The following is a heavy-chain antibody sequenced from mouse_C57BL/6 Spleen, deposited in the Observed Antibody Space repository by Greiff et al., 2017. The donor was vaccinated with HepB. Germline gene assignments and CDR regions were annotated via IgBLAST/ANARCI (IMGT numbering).Heavy chain of an antibody. CDR2: IYPSDSET. V-gene: IGHV1-61*01. D-gene: IGHD3-2*02. CDR3: ARSGRQSPYFDY. J-gene: IGHJ2*01. Sequence: QVQLKQPGAELVRPGSSVKLSCKASGYTFTSYWMDWVKQRPGQGLEWIGNIYPSDSETHYNQKFKDKATLTVDKSSSTAYMQLSSLTSEDSAVYYCARSGRQSPYFDYWGQGTTLTVSS. CDR1: GYTFTSYW.